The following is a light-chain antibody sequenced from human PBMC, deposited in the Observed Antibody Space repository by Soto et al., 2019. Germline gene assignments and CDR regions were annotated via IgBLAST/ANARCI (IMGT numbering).Light chain of an antibody. CDR3: QTWGTGIWV. Sequence: QPVLTQSPSASASLGASVKLTCTLSSGHSSYAIAWHQQQPEKGPRYLMKVNSDGSHIKGDGIPDRFSGSSSGAERYLTISSLQSEDEADYSCQTWGTGIWVFGGGTKLTVL. CDR1: SGHSSYA. J-gene: IGLJ3*02. CDR2: VNSDGSH. V-gene: IGLV4-69*01.